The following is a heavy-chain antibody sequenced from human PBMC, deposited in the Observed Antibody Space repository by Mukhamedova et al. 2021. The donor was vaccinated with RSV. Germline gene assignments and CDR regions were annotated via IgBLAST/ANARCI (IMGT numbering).Heavy chain of an antibody. Sequence: GKGLEWVSAISGSGGSTYYADSVKGRFTISRDNSKNTLYLQMNSLRAEDTAVCYCAKVVSIIPHDAFDIWGQGTMVTVSS. V-gene: IGHV3-23*01. CDR2: ISGSGGST. D-gene: IGHD5/OR15-5a*01. J-gene: IGHJ3*02. CDR3: AKVVSIIPHDAFDI.